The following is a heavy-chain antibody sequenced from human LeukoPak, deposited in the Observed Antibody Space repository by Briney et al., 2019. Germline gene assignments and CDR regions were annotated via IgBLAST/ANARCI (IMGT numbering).Heavy chain of an antibody. D-gene: IGHD6-19*01. CDR2: INPNSGGT. CDR1: GYTFTGYY. J-gene: IGHJ3*02. CDR3: ARDRDGEQWLADGFDI. V-gene: IGHV1-2*06. Sequence: ASVKVSCKASGYTFTGYYMHWVRQAPGQGLEWLGRINPNSGGTNYPQKFQGRVTMTRDTSISTAYMELSRLRSDDTAVYYCARDRDGEQWLADGFDIWGQGTGVTVSS.